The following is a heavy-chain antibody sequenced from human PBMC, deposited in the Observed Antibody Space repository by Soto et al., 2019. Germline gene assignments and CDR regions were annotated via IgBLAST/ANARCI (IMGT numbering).Heavy chain of an antibody. CDR2: IDPSDSYI. Sequence: PGESLKISCKGSGYSFTSYWISWVRQMPGKGLEWMGRIDPSDSYINYSPSFQGHVTISADKSISTAYLQWSSLTASDTAMYYCVRRSPQTAGGMDVWGQGTKVTVSS. D-gene: IGHD3-10*01. J-gene: IGHJ6*02. CDR3: VRRSPQTAGGMDV. V-gene: IGHV5-10-1*01. CDR1: GYSFTSYW.